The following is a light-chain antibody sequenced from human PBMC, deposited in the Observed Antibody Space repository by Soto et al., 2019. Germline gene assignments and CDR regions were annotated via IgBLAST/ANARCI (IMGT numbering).Light chain of an antibody. Sequence: DLQMSQSPSTLSASVGDRVTITCRADQSVSSWLAWYQQKPGKAPNLLIYDVSTLESGVPSRFSGTGSDTEFTLTISSLQPGDFATYYCQQYNTFPWTFGQGTKVEIK. J-gene: IGKJ1*01. CDR3: QQYNTFPWT. V-gene: IGKV1-5*01. CDR2: DVS. CDR1: QSVSSW.